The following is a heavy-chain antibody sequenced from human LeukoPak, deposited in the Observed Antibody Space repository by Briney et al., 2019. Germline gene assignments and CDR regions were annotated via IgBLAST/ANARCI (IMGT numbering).Heavy chain of an antibody. V-gene: IGHV3-48*03. Sequence: PGGSLRLSCAASGFSFSSHEMNWFRQAPGKGLEWVSYISSSGSNIYYADSVKGRFTISRDDGKNSLYLQMNSLRDGDTAVYFCARDSGTYSTQYWGQGTLVTVSS. CDR2: ISSSGSNI. J-gene: IGHJ4*02. D-gene: IGHD1-26*01. CDR3: ARDSGTYSTQY. CDR1: GFSFSSHE.